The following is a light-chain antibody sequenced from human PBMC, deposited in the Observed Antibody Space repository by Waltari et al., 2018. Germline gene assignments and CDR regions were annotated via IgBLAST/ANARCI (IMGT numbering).Light chain of an antibody. J-gene: IGLJ2*01. Sequence: SYELTQPPSVSVSPGQTATITCSGDLLPKQFAYWYQQRPGQAPVLLIYKDAERASGIPERCSGSTAGTTVTLTIAGVPAEDEADYFCQSVDVTALPFGGGTRLTVL. V-gene: IGLV3-25*03. CDR2: KDA. CDR3: QSVDVTALP. CDR1: LLPKQF.